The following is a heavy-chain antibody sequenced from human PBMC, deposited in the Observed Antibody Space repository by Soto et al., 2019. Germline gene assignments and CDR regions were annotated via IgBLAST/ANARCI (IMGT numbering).Heavy chain of an antibody. CDR3: AKDNKLERPSYVDFDY. CDR2: ISGSGGST. Sequence: VGSLRLSCAASGFTFSSYAMSWVRQAPGKGLEWVSAISGSGGSTYYADSVKGRFTISRDNSKNTLYLQMNSLRAEDTAVYYCAKDNKLERPSYVDFDYWGQGTLVTVSS. D-gene: IGHD1-1*01. CDR1: GFTFSSYA. V-gene: IGHV3-23*01. J-gene: IGHJ4*02.